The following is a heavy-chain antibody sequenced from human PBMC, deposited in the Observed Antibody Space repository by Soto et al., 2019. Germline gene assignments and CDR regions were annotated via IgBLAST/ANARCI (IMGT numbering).Heavy chain of an antibody. Sequence: VQLVQSGAEVKKPGASVKVSCKASGYTFTSYAMHWVRQAPGQRLEWMGWINAGNGNTKYSQKFQGRVTITRDTSASTAYMELSSLRSEDTAVYYCAREWELRRPNFDYWGQGTLVTVSS. CDR1: GYTFTSYA. D-gene: IGHD1-26*01. CDR3: AREWELRRPNFDY. CDR2: INAGNGNT. J-gene: IGHJ4*02. V-gene: IGHV1-3*01.